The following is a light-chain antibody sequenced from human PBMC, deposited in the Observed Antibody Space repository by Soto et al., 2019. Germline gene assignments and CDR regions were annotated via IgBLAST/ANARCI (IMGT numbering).Light chain of an antibody. CDR3: SSYTSSSSGV. Sequence: QSALTQPASVSGSPGQSITISCTGTSSDVGSYNLVSWYQQPPGKAPKLMIYGVSNRPSGVSNRFSGSKSGNTASLTISGLQAEDEADYYCSSYTSSSSGVFGGGTKLTVL. CDR2: GVS. V-gene: IGLV2-14*02. CDR1: SSDVGSYNL. J-gene: IGLJ3*02.